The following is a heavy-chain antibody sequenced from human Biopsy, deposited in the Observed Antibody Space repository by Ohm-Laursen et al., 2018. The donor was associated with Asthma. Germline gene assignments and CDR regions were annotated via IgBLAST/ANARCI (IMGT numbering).Heavy chain of an antibody. D-gene: IGHD1-7*01. CDR2: ITSTSSYT. Sequence: SLRLSCAASAFTFSSYNFHWVRQAPGKGLEWVSCITSTSSYTFYADSVKDRFTISRDNARNSLYLQMINLRAEDTAVYYCARVMELELLDYWGQGTLVTVSS. CDR1: AFTFSSYN. V-gene: IGHV3-21*04. J-gene: IGHJ4*02. CDR3: ARVMELELLDY.